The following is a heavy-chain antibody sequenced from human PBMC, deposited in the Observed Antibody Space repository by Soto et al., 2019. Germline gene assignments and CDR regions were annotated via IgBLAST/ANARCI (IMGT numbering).Heavy chain of an antibody. D-gene: IGHD1-26*01. V-gene: IGHV3-30-3*01. CDR2: ISYDGSNK. CDR1: GFTFSSYA. Sequence: PGGSLRLSCAASGFTFSSYAMHWVRQAPGKGLEWVAVISYDGSNKYYADSVKGRFTISRDNSKNTLYLQMNSLRAEDTAVYFCAREAESAVGTTYYHFYGMDVWGQGTTVTVSS. J-gene: IGHJ6*02. CDR3: AREAESAVGTTYYHFYGMDV.